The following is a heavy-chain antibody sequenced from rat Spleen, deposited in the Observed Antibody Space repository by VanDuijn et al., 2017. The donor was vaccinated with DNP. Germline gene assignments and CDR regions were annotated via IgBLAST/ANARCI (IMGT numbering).Heavy chain of an antibody. D-gene: IGHD1-2*01. CDR2: ISYDGSRT. J-gene: IGHJ4*01. V-gene: IGHV5-17*01. CDR3: TTHGSIASVSTGAMNV. Sequence: EVQLVESGGGLLQPGRSLKVSCAASGFTFSDYAMVWVRQAPKKGLEWVATISYDGSRTYYRDSVMGRFIISRDNAKNTLYLQMDSLRSEDTATYFCTTHGSIASVSTGAMNVWGQGTSVTVSS. CDR1: GFTFSDYA.